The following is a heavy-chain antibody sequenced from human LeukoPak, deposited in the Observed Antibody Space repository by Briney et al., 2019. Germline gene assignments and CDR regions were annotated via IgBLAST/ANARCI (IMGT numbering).Heavy chain of an antibody. CDR2: IYYSGST. CDR1: GGSISSGDYY. D-gene: IGHD6-13*01. CDR3: ARAYSSSWYPSYYFDY. Sequence: SETLSLTCTVSGGSISSGDYYWSWIRQPPGKGLEWIGYIYYSGSTYYNPSLKGRVTISVDTSKNQFSLKLSSVTAADTAVYYCARAYSSSWYPSYYFDYWGQGTLVTVSS. V-gene: IGHV4-30-4*01. J-gene: IGHJ4*02.